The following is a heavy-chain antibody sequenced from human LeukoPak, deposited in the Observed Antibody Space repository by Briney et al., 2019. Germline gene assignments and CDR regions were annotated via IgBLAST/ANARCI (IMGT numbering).Heavy chain of an antibody. CDR2: MYTGGTT. D-gene: IGHD3-10*01. CDR3: AKDEATSGGGLAS. J-gene: IGHJ4*02. CDR1: GFSVSGTH. Sequence: GGSLRLSCAASGFSVSGTHMSWVRQAPGKGLEWVSAMYTGGTTYYADSVTSRFTISRDKCTDSLYLHMMSLRVEDTAVYYCAKDEATSGGGLASWGQGTLVSVSS. V-gene: IGHV3-53*01.